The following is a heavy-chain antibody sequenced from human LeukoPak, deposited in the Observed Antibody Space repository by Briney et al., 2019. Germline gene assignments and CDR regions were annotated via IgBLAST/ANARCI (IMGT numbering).Heavy chain of an antibody. V-gene: IGHV1-46*01. CDR1: GYTLTSYY. D-gene: IGHD3-16*02. Sequence: ASVKVSCKASGYTLTSYYMHWVRQAPGQGLEWMGIINPSGGSTSYAQKFQGRVTMTRDTSTSTVYMELSSLRSEDTAVYYCARDQGVTFGGVIVGGDYWGQGTLVTVSS. CDR3: ARDQGVTFGGVIVGGDY. CDR2: INPSGGST. J-gene: IGHJ4*02.